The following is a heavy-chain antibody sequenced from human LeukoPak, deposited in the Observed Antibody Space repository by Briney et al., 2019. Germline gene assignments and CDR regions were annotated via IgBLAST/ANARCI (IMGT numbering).Heavy chain of an antibody. V-gene: IGHV1-2*02. Sequence: ASVKVSCKDSGYTFTDYYMYWVRQAPGPGLEWMGWINPNSGGTDYAQKFQGRVTLIRDTSISTAYMELSRLTSDDTAVYYCARGRYCGETTCSDFDSWGQGTLVTVSS. J-gene: IGHJ4*02. D-gene: IGHD2-21*01. CDR2: INPNSGGT. CDR3: ARGRYCGETTCSDFDS. CDR1: GYTFTDYY.